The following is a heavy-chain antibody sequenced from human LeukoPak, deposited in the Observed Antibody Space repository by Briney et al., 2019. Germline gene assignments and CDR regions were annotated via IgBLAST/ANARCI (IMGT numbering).Heavy chain of an antibody. J-gene: IGHJ5*02. V-gene: IGHV1-46*01. CDR3: ARDHGSKGAWFDP. CDR1: GYTFTSYY. CDR2: INPSGGST. Sequence: ASVKVSCTASGYTFTSYYMHWVRQAPGQGLEWVGIINPSGGSTSYAQKFQGRVTMTRDTSTSTVYMELSSLRSEDTAVYYCARDHGSKGAWFDPWGQGTLVTVSS. D-gene: IGHD3-22*01.